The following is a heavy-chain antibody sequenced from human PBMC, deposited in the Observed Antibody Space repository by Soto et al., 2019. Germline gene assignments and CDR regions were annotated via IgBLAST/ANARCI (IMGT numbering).Heavy chain of an antibody. D-gene: IGHD3-10*01. V-gene: IGHV3-21*04. Sequence: PGGSLRLSCIGSGFTFSSYSMNWVRQAPGRGLEWVSSITSSSDYIHYADSVKGRFSISRDNSKNMVYLQMNSLRAEDTAVYYCACLAWFGDPVPPFDCWGQGTVVTVSS. CDR1: GFTFSSYS. CDR3: ACLAWFGDPVPPFDC. CDR2: ITSSSDYI. J-gene: IGHJ4*02.